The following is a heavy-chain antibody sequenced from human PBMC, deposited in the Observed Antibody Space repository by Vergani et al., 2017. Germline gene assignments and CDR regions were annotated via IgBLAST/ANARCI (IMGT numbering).Heavy chain of an antibody. J-gene: IGHJ4*02. CDR1: GFTLSNYD. CDR3: ANHFRGWRIDS. V-gene: IGHV3-30*02. CDR2: IQFDGSNQ. Sequence: QVQLVESGGGVVQRGGSLRLSCATSGFTLSNYDMQWIRQGPGKGLEFEAFIQFDGSNQYYADSVKGRFTLSRDFSKNTLYLPMNSLGTDDTATYYCANHFRGWRIDSWGQGTQVMVSS.